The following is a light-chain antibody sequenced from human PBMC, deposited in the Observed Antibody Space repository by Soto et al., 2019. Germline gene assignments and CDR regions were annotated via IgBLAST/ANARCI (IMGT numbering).Light chain of an antibody. CDR2: DIN. CDR3: VSYTARSSYV. V-gene: IGLV2-14*01. CDR1: SSDIGGYIF. J-gene: IGLJ1*01. Sequence: QSALTQPASVSGSPGQSITVSCTGTSSDIGGYIFVSWYQQHPGKAPKLMIYDINNRPSGVSKRFSGSKSGNTASLTISGLQAEDEADYYCVSYTARSSYVVGTGTKLTVL.